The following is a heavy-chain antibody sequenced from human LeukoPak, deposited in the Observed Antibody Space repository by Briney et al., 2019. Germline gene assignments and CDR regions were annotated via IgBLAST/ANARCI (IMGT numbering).Heavy chain of an antibody. V-gene: IGHV3-11*04. D-gene: IGHD2-21*01. CDR2: ISGNGKTT. CDR3: ASPPASAAYYYFYSMDV. J-gene: IGHJ6*03. Sequence: GGSLRLSCAASGFTFSDFYMSWIRQAPGKGLEWVAYISGNGKTTYYADSVKGRFTISRDNSKNSLYLQMNSLRAEDTAVYYCASPPASAAYYYFYSMDVWGKGTTVTVSS. CDR1: GFTFSDFY.